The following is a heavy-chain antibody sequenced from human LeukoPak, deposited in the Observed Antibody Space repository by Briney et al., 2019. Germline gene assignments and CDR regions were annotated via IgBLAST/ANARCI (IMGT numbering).Heavy chain of an antibody. CDR3: ARENMYYYSSGSRDYYYYMDV. Sequence: ASVKVSCEASGDTFTGYYMHWVRHAPGQGLEWMGRINPNSGGTNYAQRFQGRVTMTRDTSISTAYMELSRLRSDDTAVYYCARENMYYYSSGSRDYYYYMDVWGKGTTVTVS. D-gene: IGHD3-10*01. CDR1: GDTFTGYY. J-gene: IGHJ6*03. CDR2: INPNSGGT. V-gene: IGHV1-2*06.